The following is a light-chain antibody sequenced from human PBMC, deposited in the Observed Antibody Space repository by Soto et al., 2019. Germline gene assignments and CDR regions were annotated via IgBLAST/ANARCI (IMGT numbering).Light chain of an antibody. CDR1: QDIRDD. CDR3: LQDYNYPRT. Sequence: AIQMTQSPSSLSASVGDRVIITCRASQDIRDDLGWYQQKPGKAPKLLIYAASSLHSGVPSRFSGSGSGTDFTLTISRLQPEDFATYYCLQDYNYPRTFGQGTKVQIK. CDR2: AAS. J-gene: IGKJ1*01. V-gene: IGKV1-6*01.